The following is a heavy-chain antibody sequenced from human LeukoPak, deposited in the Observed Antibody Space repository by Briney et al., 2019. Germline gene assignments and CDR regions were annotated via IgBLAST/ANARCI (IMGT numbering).Heavy chain of an antibody. D-gene: IGHD3-22*01. V-gene: IGHV3-49*03. J-gene: IGHJ4*02. CDR3: TRESYDTQEGFLDY. Sequence: GGSLRLSCTASGFTFGDYAMSWFRQAPGKGLEWVGFIRSKAYGGTTEYAASVKGRFTISRDDSKSIAYLQMNSLKTEDTAVYYCTRESYDTQEGFLDYWGQGTLVTVSS. CDR1: GFTFGDYA. CDR2: IRSKAYGGTT.